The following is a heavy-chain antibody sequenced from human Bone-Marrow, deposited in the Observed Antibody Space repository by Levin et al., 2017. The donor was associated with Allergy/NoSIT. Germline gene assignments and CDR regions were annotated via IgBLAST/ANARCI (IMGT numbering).Heavy chain of an antibody. CDR3: ARDRLLRSVGWFDP. J-gene: IGHJ5*02. Sequence: MASETLSLTCTVSGYSISSGYYWGWIRQPPGKGLEWIGSIYHSGSTYYNPSLKSRVTISVDTSKNQFSLKLSSVTAADTAVYYCARDRLLRSVGWFDPWGQGTLVTVSS. CDR1: GYSISSGYY. CDR2: IYHSGST. D-gene: IGHD3-3*01. V-gene: IGHV4-38-2*02.